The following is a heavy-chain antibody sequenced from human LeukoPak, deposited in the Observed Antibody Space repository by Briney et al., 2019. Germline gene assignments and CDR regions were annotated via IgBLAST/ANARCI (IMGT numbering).Heavy chain of an antibody. D-gene: IGHD2-15*01. J-gene: IGHJ4*02. V-gene: IGHV3-7*01. CDR1: GFTFSSYG. CDR3: ARESPAAATDY. Sequence: GGSLRLSCAASGFTFSSYGMHWVRQAPGKGLEWVANIKQDGSEKYYVDSVKGRFTISRDNAKNSLYLQMNSLRAEDTAVYYCARESPAAATDYWGQGTLVTVSS. CDR2: IKQDGSEK.